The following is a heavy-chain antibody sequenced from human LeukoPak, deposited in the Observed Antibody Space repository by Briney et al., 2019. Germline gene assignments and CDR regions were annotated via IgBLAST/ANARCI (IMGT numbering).Heavy chain of an antibody. J-gene: IGHJ6*03. CDR1: GGSISSGSYY. CDR2: IYTSGST. Sequence: PSETLSLTCTVSGGSISSGSYYWSWIRQPAGKGLEWIGRIYTSGSTHYNPSLKSRVTISVDTSKNQFSLKLSSVTAADTAVYYCARDRPRLRGYSYGYYYYMDVWGKGTTVTVSS. CDR3: ARDRPRLRGYSYGYYYYMDV. V-gene: IGHV4-61*02. D-gene: IGHD5-18*01.